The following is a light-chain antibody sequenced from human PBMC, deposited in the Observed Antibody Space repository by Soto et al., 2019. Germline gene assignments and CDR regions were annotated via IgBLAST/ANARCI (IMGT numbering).Light chain of an antibody. CDR3: QPYNNWPGT. V-gene: IGKV3-15*01. Sequence: DIVITQSPSTLSVSPGQRATLSCRASQYVANTVAWYQKRPGQAPRLLIYGASNRATGIPARFSASGSGTEFTLTISSLQSEDFGVYYCQPYNNWPGTFGGGTRWIS. J-gene: IGKJ4*01. CDR2: GAS. CDR1: QYVANT.